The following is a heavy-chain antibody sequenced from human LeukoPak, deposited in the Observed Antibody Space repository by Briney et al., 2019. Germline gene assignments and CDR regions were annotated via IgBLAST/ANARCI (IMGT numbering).Heavy chain of an antibody. CDR3: ARPASNPDPSHYYFDY. J-gene: IGHJ4*02. V-gene: IGHV4-39*07. CDR1: GGSISSSSYS. Sequence: SETLSLTCTVSGGSISSSSYSWGWIRQPPGKGLEWIGEINHSGSTNYNPSLKSRVTISVDTSKNQFSLKLSSVTAADTAVYYCARPASNPDPSHYYFDYWGQGTLVTVSS. CDR2: INHSGST.